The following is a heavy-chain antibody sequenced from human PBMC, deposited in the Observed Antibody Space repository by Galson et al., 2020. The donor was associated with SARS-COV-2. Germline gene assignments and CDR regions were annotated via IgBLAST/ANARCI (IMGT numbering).Heavy chain of an antibody. V-gene: IGHV3-23*01. CDR2: ISGSGGST. Sequence: GESLKISCAASGFTFTIYAMSWVRQAPGKGLEWVSAISGSGGSTYYADSVQGRFTISRDNSRNTLYLQMNSLRAEDTAVYYCAKVGGGSSYYYFDYWGQGTLVTVSS. D-gene: IGHD2-15*01. CDR1: GFTFTIYA. CDR3: AKVGGGSSYYYFDY. J-gene: IGHJ4*02.